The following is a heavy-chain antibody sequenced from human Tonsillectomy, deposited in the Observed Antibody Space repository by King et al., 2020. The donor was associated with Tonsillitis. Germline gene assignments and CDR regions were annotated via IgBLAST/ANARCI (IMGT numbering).Heavy chain of an antibody. CDR2: IYYSGRT. V-gene: IGHV4-59*08. D-gene: IGHD4-23*01. Sequence: QLQESGPGLVKPSETLSLSCTVSGGSISSYYWSWIRQPPGKGLEWIGYIYYSGRTKYNPSLKSRVTISVETSKNQFSLKLSSVTAVDTAVYYCATHPDYGGNGAFDIWGQGTMVTVSS. CDR3: ATHPDYGGNGAFDI. CDR1: GGSISSYY. J-gene: IGHJ3*02.